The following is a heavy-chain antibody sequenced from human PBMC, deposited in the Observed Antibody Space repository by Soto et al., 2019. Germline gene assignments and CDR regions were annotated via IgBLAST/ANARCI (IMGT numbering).Heavy chain of an antibody. D-gene: IGHD6-13*01. V-gene: IGHV4-31*03. J-gene: IGHJ4*02. CDR3: ARDEAASGTYFDH. CDR1: GGSISSGGYY. Sequence: QVQLQESGPGLVKPSQTLSLTCTVSGGSISSGGYYWSWIRQHPGKGLEWIGYIYYSGSTYYNPSLKSRVTISLDTSKDQFSLKLSSVTAADTAVYYCARDEAASGTYFDHWGQGTLVTVSS. CDR2: IYYSGST.